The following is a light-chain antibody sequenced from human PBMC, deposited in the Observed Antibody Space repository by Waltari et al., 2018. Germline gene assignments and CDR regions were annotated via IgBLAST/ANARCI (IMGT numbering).Light chain of an antibody. J-gene: IGLJ1*01. Sequence: SYDLTQPPSVSVSPGQTASITCSGDKLGDKFASWYQHKPGQSPVLVIYQDTKRPSGSPGRFSGSNSGNTATLTISGTQATDEADYYCQTWDTTTGVFGTGTQVTVL. CDR3: QTWDTTTGV. CDR1: KLGDKF. V-gene: IGLV3-1*01. CDR2: QDT.